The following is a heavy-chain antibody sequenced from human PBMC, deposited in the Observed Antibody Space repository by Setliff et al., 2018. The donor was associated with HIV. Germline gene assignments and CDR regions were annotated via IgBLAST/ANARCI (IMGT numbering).Heavy chain of an antibody. J-gene: IGHJ6*02. V-gene: IGHV1-2*04. CDR2: INPNSGGT. CDR3: ARGGYSSSLPVSYGMDV. D-gene: IGHD6-13*01. CDR1: GYTFTGYY. Sequence: ASVKVSCKASGYTFTGYYMHWVRQAPGQGLEWMGWINPNSGGTNYAQKSQGWVTMTRDTSISTAYMELSRLRSDDTAVYYCARGGYSSSLPVSYGMDVWGQGTTVTVSS.